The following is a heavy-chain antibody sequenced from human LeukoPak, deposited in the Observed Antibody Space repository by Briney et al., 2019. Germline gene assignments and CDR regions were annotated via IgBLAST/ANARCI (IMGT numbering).Heavy chain of an antibody. CDR2: INPNSGGT. Sequence: ASVKVSCKASGYTFTGYYMHWVRQAPGQGLERMGWINPNSGGTNYAQKFQGRVTMTRDTSISTAYMELSRLRSDDTAVYYCAREAAYYYDSSGPFDPWGQGTLVTVSS. D-gene: IGHD3-22*01. CDR1: GYTFTGYY. J-gene: IGHJ5*02. V-gene: IGHV1-2*02. CDR3: AREAAYYYDSSGPFDP.